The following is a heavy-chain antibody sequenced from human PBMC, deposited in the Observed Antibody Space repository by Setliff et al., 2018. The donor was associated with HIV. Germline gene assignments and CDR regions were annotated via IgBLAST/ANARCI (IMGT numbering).Heavy chain of an antibody. V-gene: IGHV1-69*05. CDR3: ARVEYYYDSSGYYDY. J-gene: IGHJ4*02. D-gene: IGHD3-22*01. Sequence: SVKVSCKASGGTFSSYAISWVRQAPGQGLEWMGGIIPIFGTANYAQKFQGRVTITTDESTSTAYMELSSLRSEDTAVYYCARVEYYYDSSGYYDYWGQGTPVTVSS. CDR1: GGTFSSYA. CDR2: IIPIFGTA.